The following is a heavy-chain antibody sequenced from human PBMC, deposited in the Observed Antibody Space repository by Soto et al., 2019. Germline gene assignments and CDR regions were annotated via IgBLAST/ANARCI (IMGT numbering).Heavy chain of an antibody. V-gene: IGHV3-30-3*01. CDR3: ARAHEYSSSSLDY. J-gene: IGHJ4*02. CDR1: GFTFSSYA. D-gene: IGHD6-6*01. CDR2: ISYDGSNK. Sequence: GGSLRLSCAASGFTFSSYAMHWVRQAPGKGLEWVAVISYDGSNKYYADSVKGRFTISRDNSKNTLYLQMNSLRAEDTAVYYCARAHEYSSSSLDYWGQGTLVTVSS.